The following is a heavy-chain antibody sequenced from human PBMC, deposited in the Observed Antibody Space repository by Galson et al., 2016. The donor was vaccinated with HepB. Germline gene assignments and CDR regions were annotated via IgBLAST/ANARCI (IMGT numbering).Heavy chain of an antibody. D-gene: IGHD4-23*01. CDR1: GDSVSSGRYF. CDR3: ARLQVNGGGFDP. V-gene: IGHV4-61*01. CDR2: IYYTGRA. Sequence: SETLSLTCTVSGDSVSSGRYFWSWVRQPPGKGLEWIGHIYYTGRANYDPSLKSRVAISVDMSKNQFSLQLKSVTAADTAVYYCARLQVNGGGFDPWGQGALVTVSS. J-gene: IGHJ5*02.